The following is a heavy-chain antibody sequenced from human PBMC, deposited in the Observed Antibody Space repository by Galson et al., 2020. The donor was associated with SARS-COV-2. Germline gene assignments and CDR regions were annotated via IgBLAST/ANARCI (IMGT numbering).Heavy chain of an antibody. CDR3: AKGGGGTPYAPMDF. J-gene: IGHJ6*02. CDR2: FSGNDGTT. D-gene: IGHD3-16*01. V-gene: IGHV3-23*01. Sequence: GGSLRLSCAASGFTLSNYAMSWVRKAPGKGPEWVSVFSGNDGTTNYADSMKGRFTIFRESSKNTLYRQMNSLGAEDTAVYYCAKGGGGTPYAPMDFWGQGTTVTVSS. CDR1: GFTLSNYA.